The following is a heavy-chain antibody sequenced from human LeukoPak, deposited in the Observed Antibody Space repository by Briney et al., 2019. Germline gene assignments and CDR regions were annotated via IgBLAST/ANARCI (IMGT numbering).Heavy chain of an antibody. D-gene: IGHD3-22*01. J-gene: IGHJ4*02. Sequence: GGSLRLSCAASGITFSSFWMSWVRQAPGKGLEWVSVIYSGGSTYYADSVKGRFTISRDNSKNTPYLQMNSLRAEDTAVYYCARGGPYYYDSSGYYSPFDYWGQGTLVTVSS. CDR1: GITFSSFW. CDR3: ARGGPYYYDSSGYYSPFDY. V-gene: IGHV3-53*01. CDR2: IYSGGST.